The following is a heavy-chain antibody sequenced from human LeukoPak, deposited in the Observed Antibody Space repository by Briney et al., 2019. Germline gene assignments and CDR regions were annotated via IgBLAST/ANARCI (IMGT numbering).Heavy chain of an antibody. D-gene: IGHD3-22*01. CDR1: GFTFSSYA. V-gene: IGHV3-30*04. Sequence: GGPLRLSCAASGFTFSSYAFHWVRQAPGKGLEWVVVISYDGSNKYYADSVKGRYTVSRDNSKNTLYLQMNNLRAEDTAVYYCARDSAGYYYDNSGYWFDPWGQGTLVTVSS. CDR3: ARDSAGYYYDNSGYWFDP. J-gene: IGHJ5*02. CDR2: ISYDGSNK.